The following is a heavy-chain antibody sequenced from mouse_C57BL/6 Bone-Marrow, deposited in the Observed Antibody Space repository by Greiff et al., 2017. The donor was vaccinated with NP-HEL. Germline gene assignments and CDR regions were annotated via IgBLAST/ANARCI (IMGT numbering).Heavy chain of an antibody. CDR1: GYTFTEYT. CDR2: FYPGGGSI. V-gene: IGHV1-62-2*01. D-gene: IGHD2-1*01. Sequence: QVQLQQSGAELVKPGASVKLSCKASGYTFTEYTIHWVKQRSGQGLEWIGWFYPGGGSIKYNEKFKDKATLTAAKSSSTVYMELSRLTCEHSAVDVCARHEGGNSYMYVDDWGTGTTVTVSA. J-gene: IGHJ1*03. CDR3: ARHEGGNSYMYVDD.